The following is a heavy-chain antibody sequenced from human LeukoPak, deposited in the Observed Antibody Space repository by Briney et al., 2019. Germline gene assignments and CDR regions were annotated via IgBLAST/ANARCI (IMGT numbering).Heavy chain of an antibody. V-gene: IGHV3-64D*06. D-gene: IGHD3-10*01. CDR3: VKDGSGSYYTYYFDY. Sequence: GGSLRLSCSASGFTFSRYVMHWVRQAPGKGLEYVSAISSNGGSTYYADSVKGRFTISRDNSKNTLYLQMSSLRSEDAAVYYCVKDGSGSYYTYYFDYWGQGTLVTVSS. CDR1: GFTFSRYV. J-gene: IGHJ4*02. CDR2: ISSNGGST.